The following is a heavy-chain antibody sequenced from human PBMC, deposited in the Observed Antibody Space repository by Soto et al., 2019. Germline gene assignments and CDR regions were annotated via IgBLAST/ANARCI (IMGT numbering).Heavy chain of an antibody. J-gene: IGHJ4*02. CDR2: IYTTGTT. D-gene: IGHD6-13*01. CDR3: SRGRGSTPLRD. V-gene: IGHV4-31*02. CDR1: GDSMSTGGYY. Sequence: ASETLSLTCSVSGDSMSTGGYYWTWIRQHPGKGLEWIGHIYTTGTTYYSPSLKSQVTMSIDKSSNRFSLNLNSVTAADTAVYYCSRGRGSTPLRDWGPGALVTVSS.